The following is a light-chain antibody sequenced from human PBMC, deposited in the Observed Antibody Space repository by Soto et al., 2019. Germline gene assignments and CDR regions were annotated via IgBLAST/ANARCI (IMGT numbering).Light chain of an antibody. CDR3: QQYNNWPPDRT. V-gene: IGKV3-15*01. J-gene: IGKJ1*01. CDR1: QSVGSN. Sequence: EIVMTQSPATLSVSPGERATLSCRASQSVGSNLAWYQQKPGQAPRHLIYGASTRATGIPARFSGSGSGTEFTLTISSLQSEDFAIYFCQQYNNWPPDRTFGQGTNIEIK. CDR2: GAS.